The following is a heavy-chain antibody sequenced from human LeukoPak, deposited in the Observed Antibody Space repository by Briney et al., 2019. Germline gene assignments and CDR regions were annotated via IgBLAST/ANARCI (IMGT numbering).Heavy chain of an antibody. CDR1: GFTFSSYS. J-gene: IGHJ4*02. Sequence: GGSLRLSCAASGFTFSSYSMNWVRQAPGKGLEWVSSISSSSSYIYYADSVKGRITISRDNSKNTLYLQMNSLRAEDTAVYYCAKDISDNWPRAGFEYWGQGTLVTVSS. CDR2: ISSSSSYI. D-gene: IGHD1-1*01. V-gene: IGHV3-21*04. CDR3: AKDISDNWPRAGFEY.